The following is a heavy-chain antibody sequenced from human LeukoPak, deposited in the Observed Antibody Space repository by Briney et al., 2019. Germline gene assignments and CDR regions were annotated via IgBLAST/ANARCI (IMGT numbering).Heavy chain of an antibody. D-gene: IGHD6-19*01. CDR1: GDSISSNNW. CDR3: ARAIPVAGAFDY. J-gene: IGHJ4*02. CDR2: IYHSGST. V-gene: IGHV4-4*02. Sequence: SETLSLTCAVSGDSISSNNWWTRVRQPPGKGLEWIGEIYHSGSTTYTPSLKSRVTISVDKSKNQFSLKLTSVTAADTAIYYCARAIPVAGAFDYWGQGALVTVSS.